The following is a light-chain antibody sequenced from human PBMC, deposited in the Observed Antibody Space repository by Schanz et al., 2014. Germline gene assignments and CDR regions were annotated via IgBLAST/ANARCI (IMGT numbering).Light chain of an antibody. CDR1: QSVSSSY. CDR3: HQYGSSPFT. CDR2: GAS. J-gene: IGKJ3*01. Sequence: EIVLTQSPGTLSLSPGERATLSCRASQSVSSSYLAWYQQKPGQAPRLLIYGASTRATGVPARFSGSRSGTDVTLTISRLEPEDSAVYYSHQYGSSPFTFGPGTTVDTK. V-gene: IGKV3-20*01.